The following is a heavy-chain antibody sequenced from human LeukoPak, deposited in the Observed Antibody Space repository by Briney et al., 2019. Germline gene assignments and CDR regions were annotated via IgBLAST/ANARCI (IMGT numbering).Heavy chain of an antibody. CDR3: AGENSNRGAFDI. J-gene: IGHJ3*02. CDR1: GFSLGLYW. Sequence: GGSLRLSCAASGFSLGLYWMHWVRQAPGQGLVWVSRINRDGSNTAYANSVKGRFTISRDNAKNTLYLQMNSLRAEDTAVYYCAGENSNRGAFDIWGQGTMVTVSS. CDR2: INRDGSNT. D-gene: IGHD6-13*01. V-gene: IGHV3-74*01.